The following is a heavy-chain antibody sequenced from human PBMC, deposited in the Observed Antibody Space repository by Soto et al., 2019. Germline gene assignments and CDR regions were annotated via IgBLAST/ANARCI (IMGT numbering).Heavy chain of an antibody. CDR3: ARRDYYDSSGRHDAFDI. D-gene: IGHD3-22*01. J-gene: IGHJ3*02. CDR1: GGSISSGGYY. V-gene: IGHV4-31*03. Sequence: KPSETLSLTCTVSGGSISSGGYYWSWIRQHPGKGLEWIGYIYYSGSTYYNPSLKSRVTISVDTSKNQFSLKLSSVTAADTAVYYCARRDYYDSSGRHDAFDIWGQGTMVTVSS. CDR2: IYYSGST.